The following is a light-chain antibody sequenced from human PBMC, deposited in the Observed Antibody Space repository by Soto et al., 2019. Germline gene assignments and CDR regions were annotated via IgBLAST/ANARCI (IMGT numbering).Light chain of an antibody. CDR1: SSDVGSYNL. V-gene: IGLV2-23*02. Sequence: QSVLTQPASVSGSPGQSITISCTGTSSDVGSYNLVSWYQQHPGKAPKLMIYEVSKRPSGVSNRFSGSKSGNTASLTISRLQAEDEADYYCCSYAGSSTWVFGTGTKVTVL. J-gene: IGLJ1*01. CDR3: CSYAGSSTWV. CDR2: EVS.